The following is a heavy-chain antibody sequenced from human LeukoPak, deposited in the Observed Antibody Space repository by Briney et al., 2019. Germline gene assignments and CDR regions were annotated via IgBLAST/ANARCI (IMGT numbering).Heavy chain of an antibody. J-gene: IGHJ4*02. D-gene: IGHD3-10*01. CDR2: IYYTGST. CDR1: GGSINNFY. Sequence: PSETLSLTCTVSGGSINNFYWYWVRQPPGKGLEWIGYIYYTGSTNYNPSLKSRVTISVDTSKNLFSLRLTYLTAADTAVYYCARVGGSGSSFDYWGQGTQVTVSS. V-gene: IGHV4-59*01. CDR3: ARVGGSGSSFDY.